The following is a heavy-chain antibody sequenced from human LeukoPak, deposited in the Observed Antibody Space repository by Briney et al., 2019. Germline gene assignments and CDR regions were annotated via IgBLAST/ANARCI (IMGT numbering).Heavy chain of an antibody. CDR3: ASQVSYYDSSGYLGLAFDI. D-gene: IGHD3-22*01. CDR1: GYTFSSYA. V-gene: IGHV3-30*04. J-gene: IGHJ3*02. Sequence: GGSLKLSCTASGYTFSSYAMHWVRQAPGKGLEWVAVISYDGSNKYYADYVQGRFTISRDTSKSTLYMELNSLGAEDTAVYYCASQVSYYDSSGYLGLAFDIWGQGTIVTVSS. CDR2: ISYDGSNK.